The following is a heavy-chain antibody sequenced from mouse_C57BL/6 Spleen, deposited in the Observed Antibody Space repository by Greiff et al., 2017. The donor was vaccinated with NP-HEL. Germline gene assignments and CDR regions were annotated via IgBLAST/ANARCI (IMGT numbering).Heavy chain of an antibody. D-gene: IGHD1-1*01. CDR3: ARTGYYGSSSWFAY. J-gene: IGHJ3*01. V-gene: IGHV5-17*01. CDR1: GFTFSDYG. Sequence: EVQLVESGGGLVKPGGSLKLSCAASGFTFSDYGMHWVRQAPEKGLEWVAYISSGSSTIYYADTVKGPFTISRDNAKNTLFLQMTRLRSEDTAMYYCARTGYYGSSSWFAYWGQGTLVTVSA. CDR2: ISSGSSTI.